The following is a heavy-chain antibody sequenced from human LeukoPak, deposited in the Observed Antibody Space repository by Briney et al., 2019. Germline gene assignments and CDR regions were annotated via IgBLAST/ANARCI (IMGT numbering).Heavy chain of an antibody. Sequence: SETLSLTCAVSGGSSSSSNYYWDWIRQPPGKGLEWIGSIYYSGSTYNNPSLKSRVTISVDTTKNQFSLKLTSVTAADTAVYYCASSPSGYWWNFDCWGQGTLVTVSS. CDR2: IYYSGST. V-gene: IGHV4-39*01. D-gene: IGHD3-22*01. CDR3: ASSPSGYWWNFDC. J-gene: IGHJ4*02. CDR1: GGSSSSSNYY.